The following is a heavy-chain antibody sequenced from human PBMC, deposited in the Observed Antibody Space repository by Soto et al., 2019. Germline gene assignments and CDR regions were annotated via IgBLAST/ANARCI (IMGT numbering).Heavy chain of an antibody. CDR3: ARDSGASSWPGVFDC. D-gene: IGHD6-13*01. V-gene: IGHV3-53*01. CDR1: GFSVSNTY. CDR2: IYAGGST. J-gene: IGHJ4*02. Sequence: PGGSLRLSCAASGFSVSNTYMSWVRQSPGQGLEWVSIIYAGGSTYNADSVKGRFTISRDTSSNTLYLQMTNLRADDTAVYYCARDSGASSWPGVFDCWGQGTLVTVSS.